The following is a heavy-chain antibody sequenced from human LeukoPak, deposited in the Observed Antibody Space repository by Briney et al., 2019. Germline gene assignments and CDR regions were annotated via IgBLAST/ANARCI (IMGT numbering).Heavy chain of an antibody. CDR3: ARVGSPYPVGSYYGY. CDR1: GFTFSSYW. J-gene: IGHJ4*02. CDR2: INTDGSST. Sequence: GGSLRLSCAASGFTFSSYWMHWVRQAPGKGLVWVSRINTDGSSTSYADSVKGRFTISRDNAKNTLYLQMNSLRAEDTAVYYCARVGSPYPVGSYYGYWGQGTLVTVSS. V-gene: IGHV3-74*01. D-gene: IGHD2-15*01.